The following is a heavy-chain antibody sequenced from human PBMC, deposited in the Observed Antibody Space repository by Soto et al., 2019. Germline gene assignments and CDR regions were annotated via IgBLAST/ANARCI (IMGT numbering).Heavy chain of an antibody. Sequence: QVQLVESGGGVVQPGRSLRLSCAASGFTFSSYGMHWVRQAPGKGLEWVAVISYDGSNKYYADSVKGRFTISRDNSKNTLYLQMNSLRAEDTAVYYCAKDDYYDSSGFAYWGQGTLVTVSS. D-gene: IGHD3-22*01. V-gene: IGHV3-30*18. CDR1: GFTFSSYG. J-gene: IGHJ4*02. CDR3: AKDDYYDSSGFAY. CDR2: ISYDGSNK.